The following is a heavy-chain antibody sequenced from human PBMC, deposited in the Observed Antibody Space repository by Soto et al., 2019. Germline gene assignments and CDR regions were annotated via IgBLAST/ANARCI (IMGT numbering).Heavy chain of an antibody. V-gene: IGHV3-30*18. CDR1: GFTCSRHG. Sequence: QVQLVESGGGVVQPGRSLRLSCAASGFTCSRHGMHWVSQAPGKGLDWVALISYDGSDKYYADSVKGRFTIFRDNSKNTLYLQMNSLRAEDTAIYYCAKGWQWLDFVYWGQGTLVTVSS. CDR3: AKGWQWLDFVY. D-gene: IGHD6-19*01. CDR2: ISYDGSDK. J-gene: IGHJ4*02.